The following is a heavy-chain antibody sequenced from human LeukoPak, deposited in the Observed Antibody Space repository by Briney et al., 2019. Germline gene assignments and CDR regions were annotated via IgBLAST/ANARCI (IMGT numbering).Heavy chain of an antibody. J-gene: IGHJ4*02. CDR3: ARAGDIDYGDYDATSFDY. Sequence: ASVKVSCKASGYTFTGYYMHWVRQAPGQGLEWMGIINPSGGSTSYAQKFQGRVTMTRDTSTSTVYMELSSLRSEDTAVYYCARAGDIDYGDYDATSFDYWGQGTLVTVSS. CDR2: INPSGGST. CDR1: GYTFTGYY. D-gene: IGHD4-17*01. V-gene: IGHV1-46*01.